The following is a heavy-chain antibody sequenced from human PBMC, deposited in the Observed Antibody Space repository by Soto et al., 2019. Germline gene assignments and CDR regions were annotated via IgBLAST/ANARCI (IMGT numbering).Heavy chain of an antibody. CDR2: MNPNSGIT. Sequence: QVQLMQSGAEVKKPGASVKVSCKASGYIFTSSDINWVRQASGQGLEWVGYMNPNSGITTLAQKFQGRVSMTRNISINTAYMELSSLRSEDTAVYYCSRSPYVAARNWFGPWGQGSPVTVSS. J-gene: IGHJ5*02. V-gene: IGHV1-8*02. D-gene: IGHD3-10*02. CDR1: GYIFTSSD. CDR3: SRSPYVAARNWFGP.